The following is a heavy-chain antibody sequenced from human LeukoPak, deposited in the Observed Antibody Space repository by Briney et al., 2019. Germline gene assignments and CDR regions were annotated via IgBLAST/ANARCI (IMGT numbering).Heavy chain of an antibody. Sequence: PSETLSLTCTVSGGSISSYYWSWIRQPPGKGLEWIGYIYYSGSTNYNPSLKSRVTISVDTSKSQFSLKLSSVTAADTAVYYCVRGARYYFDYWGQGTLVTVSS. CDR2: IYYSGST. V-gene: IGHV4-59*01. J-gene: IGHJ4*02. CDR1: GGSISSYY. CDR3: VRGARYYFDY.